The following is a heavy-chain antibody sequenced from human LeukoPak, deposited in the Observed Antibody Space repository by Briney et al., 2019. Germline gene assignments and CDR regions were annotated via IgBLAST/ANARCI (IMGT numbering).Heavy chain of an antibody. CDR3: ARVRCSSTSCYIFIY. J-gene: IGHJ4*02. CDR2: ITPNSGGT. D-gene: IGHD2-2*02. Sequence: ITPNSGGTNYPQKFQGRVTMTRDPSISTAYMELRRLRSDDTAVYYCARVRCSSTSCYIFIYWGQGTLVTVSS. V-gene: IGHV1-2*02.